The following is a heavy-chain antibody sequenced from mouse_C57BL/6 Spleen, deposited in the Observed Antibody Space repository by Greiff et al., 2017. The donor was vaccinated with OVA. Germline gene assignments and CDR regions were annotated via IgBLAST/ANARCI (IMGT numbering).Heavy chain of an antibody. Sequence: EVMLVESGGGLVKPGGSLKLSCAASGFTFSDYGMHWVRQAPEKGLEWVAYISSGSSTIYYADTVKGRFTISRDNAKNTLFLQMTSLRSEDTAMYYCARTVVAHWYFGGWGTGTTVTVST. J-gene: IGHJ1*03. CDR1: GFTFSDYG. CDR3: ARTVVAHWYFGG. D-gene: IGHD1-1*01. V-gene: IGHV5-17*01. CDR2: ISSGSSTI.